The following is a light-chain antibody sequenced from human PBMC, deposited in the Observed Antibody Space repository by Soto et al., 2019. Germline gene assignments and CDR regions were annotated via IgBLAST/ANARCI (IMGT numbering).Light chain of an antibody. CDR3: QQYGGSLPYT. CDR1: QSVSSSY. Sequence: EIVLTQSPGTLSLSPGERATLSCRASQSVSSSYLAWYQQKPGQAPRLLIYGASSRATGLPDRFSGSGSGTDFTLTISRLEPEDFAVYYCQQYGGSLPYTFGQGTKLEIK. CDR2: GAS. V-gene: IGKV3-20*01. J-gene: IGKJ2*01.